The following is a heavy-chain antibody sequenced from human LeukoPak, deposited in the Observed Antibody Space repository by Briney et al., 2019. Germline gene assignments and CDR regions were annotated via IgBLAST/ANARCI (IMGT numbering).Heavy chain of an antibody. J-gene: IGHJ4*02. V-gene: IGHV3-30*04. CDR2: ISYDGSNN. CDR3: VRGGREMLIYHFCFHY. CDR1: GFTFSDYA. Sequence: GGSLRLSCAASGFTFSDYAIHWVRQAPGKGLEWVAVISYDGSNNYYADSVKGRFTISRDNSKNTLYLQMNSLRAEDTALYYCVRGGREMLIYHFCFHYWGQGTLVTVSS. D-gene: IGHD3-16*01.